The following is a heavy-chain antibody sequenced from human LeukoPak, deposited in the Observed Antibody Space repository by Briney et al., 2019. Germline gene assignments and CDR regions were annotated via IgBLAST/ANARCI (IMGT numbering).Heavy chain of an antibody. D-gene: IGHD3-3*01. V-gene: IGHV4-34*01. CDR2: IIHSGST. CDR1: SGSLSGYY. CDR3: ARGLRFLVV. J-gene: IGHJ6*02. Sequence: SETLSLTCAVYSGSLSGYYWSWIRQPPGKGLEWIGEIIHSGSTNYNPSLKSRVTISIDTSMNHFSLRLSSVTAADTAVYYCARGLRFLVVWGQGTTVTVSS.